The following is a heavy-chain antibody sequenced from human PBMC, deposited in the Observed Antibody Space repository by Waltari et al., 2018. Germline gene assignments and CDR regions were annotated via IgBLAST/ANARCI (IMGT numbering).Heavy chain of an antibody. D-gene: IGHD5-12*01. CDR2: IIPIFGTA. V-gene: IGHV1-69*01. Sequence: WVRQAPGQGLEWMGGIIPIFGTANYAQKFQGRVTITADESTSTAYMELSSLRSEDTAVYYCAMRVDGYNFDYWGQGTLVTVSS. CDR3: AMRVDGYNFDY. J-gene: IGHJ4*02.